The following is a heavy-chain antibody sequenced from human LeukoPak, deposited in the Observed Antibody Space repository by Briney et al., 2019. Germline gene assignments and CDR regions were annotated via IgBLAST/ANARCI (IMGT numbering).Heavy chain of an antibody. CDR1: GFTFSSYA. CDR3: AKSGYSSGWYNYYYYYMDV. Sequence: PGGSLRLSCAASGFTFSSYAMSWVRQAPGKGLEWVSAISGSGGSTYYADSVKGRFTISRDNSKNTLYLQMNSLRAEDTAVYYCAKSGYSSGWYNYYYYYMDVWGKGTTVTVSS. CDR2: ISGSGGST. J-gene: IGHJ6*03. D-gene: IGHD6-19*01. V-gene: IGHV3-23*01.